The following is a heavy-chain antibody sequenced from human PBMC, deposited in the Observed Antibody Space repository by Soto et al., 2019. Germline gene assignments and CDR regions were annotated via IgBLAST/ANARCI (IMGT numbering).Heavy chain of an antibody. CDR2: ISYDGKKK. D-gene: IGHD6-13*01. J-gene: IGHJ3*02. Sequence: PGGSLRLSCEESGSTVSSYGMHWVRQAPGKGLECLAFISYDGKKKFYADSVKGRFTMSRDDSLYLQMDSPRVEDTAMYYCAKGHRNSGWYFGAFEIWGQGTMVTV. V-gene: IGHV3-30*18. CDR1: GSTVSSYG. CDR3: AKGHRNSGWYFGAFEI.